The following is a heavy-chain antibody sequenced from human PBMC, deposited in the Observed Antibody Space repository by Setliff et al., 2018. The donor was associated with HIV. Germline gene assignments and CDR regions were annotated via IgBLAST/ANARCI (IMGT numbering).Heavy chain of an antibody. V-gene: IGHV3-74*01. CDR3: HYFMDV. J-gene: IGHJ6*03. Sequence: GGSLRLSCAASEFTFSNSWMHWVRQAPGKGLVWVSTINSDGSSTNYADSVKGRFTISRDNAKDTLYLQMNSLGGEDTAVYYCHYFMDVWGKGTTVTVSS. CDR1: EFTFSNSW. CDR2: INSDGSST.